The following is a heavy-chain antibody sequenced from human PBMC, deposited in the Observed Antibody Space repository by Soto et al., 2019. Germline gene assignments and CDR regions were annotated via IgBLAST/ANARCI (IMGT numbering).Heavy chain of an antibody. CDR3: ARHLGGNRCCYGRDV. D-gene: IGHD2-15*01. CDR2: IIPIFGTA. CDR1: GGTFSSYA. Sequence: QVQLVQSGAEVKKPGSSVKVSCKASGGTFSSYAISWVRQAPGQGLEWMGGIIPIFGTADYAQKFQGRVTITADDFXXTACMELSSLRSEDTAVYYCARHLGGNRCCYGRDVWGQGPTVSVAS. J-gene: IGHJ6*02. V-gene: IGHV1-69*12.